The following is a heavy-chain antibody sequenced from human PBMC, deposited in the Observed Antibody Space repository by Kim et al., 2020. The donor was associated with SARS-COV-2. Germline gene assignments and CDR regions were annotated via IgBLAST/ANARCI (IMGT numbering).Heavy chain of an antibody. V-gene: IGHV3-11*05. Sequence: GGSLRLSCAASGFIFSDYYMSWIRQAPGKGLEWLSYISSSSRYTSYADSVKGRFTISRDNADNSLYLQMNSLRAEDMAVYYCARAGSSWYYFDYWGQGTLVTVSS. D-gene: IGHD6-13*01. CDR2: ISSSSRYT. CDR1: GFIFSDYY. J-gene: IGHJ4*02. CDR3: ARAGSSWYYFDY.